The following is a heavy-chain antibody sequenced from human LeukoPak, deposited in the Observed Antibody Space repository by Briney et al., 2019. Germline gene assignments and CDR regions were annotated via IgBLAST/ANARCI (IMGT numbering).Heavy chain of an antibody. J-gene: IGHJ6*02. V-gene: IGHV4-34*01. CDR2: INHSGST. CDR1: GGSFSGYY. D-gene: IGHD4-17*01. Sequence: PSETLSLTCAVYGGSFSGYYWSWIRQPPGKGLEWIGEINHSGSTNYNPSLKSRVTISVDTSKNQFSLKLSSVTAADTAVYYCARGGDYGDRYYYYYGMDVWGQGTTVTVSS. CDR3: ARGGDYGDRYYYYYGMDV.